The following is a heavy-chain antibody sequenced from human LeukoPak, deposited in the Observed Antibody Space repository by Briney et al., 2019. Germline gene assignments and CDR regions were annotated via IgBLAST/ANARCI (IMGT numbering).Heavy chain of an antibody. D-gene: IGHD6-13*01. CDR2: IYYSGST. J-gene: IGHJ4*02. V-gene: IGHV4-59*01. CDR3: ARDVSQHMVDY. CDR1: GGSISSYY. Sequence: PSETLSLTCTVSGGSISSYYWSWIRQPPGKGLEWIGYIYYSGSTNYNPSLKSRVTISVDTPKNQFSLKLSSVTAADTAVYYCARDVSQHMVDYWGQGTLVTVSS.